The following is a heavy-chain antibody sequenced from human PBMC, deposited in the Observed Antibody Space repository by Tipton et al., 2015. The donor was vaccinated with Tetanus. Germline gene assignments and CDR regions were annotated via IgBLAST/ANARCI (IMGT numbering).Heavy chain of an antibody. CDR2: INPIGGST. Sequence: QLVQSGAEVKKPGASVKVSCKASGYTLASYHMHWVRQAPGQGLEWMGIINPIGGSTSYAQKFQGRITMTGDTSISTAYMEVSRLRSDDTAIYYCARGMDYDSSGIDDFWGQGTLVTVSS. CDR3: ARGMDYDSSGIDDF. J-gene: IGHJ4*02. D-gene: IGHD3-22*01. V-gene: IGHV1-46*01. CDR1: GYTLASYH.